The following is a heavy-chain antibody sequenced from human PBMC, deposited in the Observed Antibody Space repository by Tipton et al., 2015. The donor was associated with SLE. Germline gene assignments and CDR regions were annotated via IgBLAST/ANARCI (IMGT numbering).Heavy chain of an antibody. V-gene: IGHV3-23*01. J-gene: IGHJ4*02. CDR3: VPRGAAAEYDY. D-gene: IGHD6-13*01. Sequence: SLRLSCAASGFTFSSYAMSWVRQAPGKGLEWVSAISGSGGSTYYADSVKGRFTISRDNSKNTLYLQMSSLRAEDTAVYYCVPRGAAAEYDYWGQGTLVTVSS. CDR1: GFTFSSYA. CDR2: ISGSGGST.